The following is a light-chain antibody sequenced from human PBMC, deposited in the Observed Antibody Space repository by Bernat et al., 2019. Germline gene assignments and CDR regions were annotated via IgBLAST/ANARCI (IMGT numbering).Light chain of an antibody. J-gene: IGKJ3*01. CDR3: QQYHKWAAT. V-gene: IGKV3-15*01. Sequence: EIVMTQSPDTLPVSPGERVTLSCRASQAVSSNLAWFRQKPGQAPSLVIYDASTRATGIPARFSGSGSGTEFTLTISSLQAEDFAVYYCQQYHKWAATFGPGTKVDIK. CDR1: QAVSSN. CDR2: DAS.